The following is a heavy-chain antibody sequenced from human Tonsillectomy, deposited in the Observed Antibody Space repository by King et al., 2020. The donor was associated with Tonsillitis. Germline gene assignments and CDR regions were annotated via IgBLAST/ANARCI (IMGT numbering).Heavy chain of an antibody. V-gene: IGHV1-18*01. CDR2: ISAYNGNT. CDR3: ARVALGNDYGDYEYYFDY. Sequence: VQLVESGVEVKKPGASVKVSCKASGYTFSSYGISWVRQAPGQGLDWMGWISAYNGNTKDAQKLHGRVTMTTDTSTSTAYMGMGSLRADVTAVYYCARVALGNDYGDYEYYFDYWGQGTLVTVSS. J-gene: IGHJ4*02. CDR1: GYTFSSYG. D-gene: IGHD4-17*01.